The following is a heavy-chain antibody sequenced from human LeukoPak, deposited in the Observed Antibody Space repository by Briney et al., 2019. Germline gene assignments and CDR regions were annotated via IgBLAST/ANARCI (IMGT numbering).Heavy chain of an antibody. CDR3: ARDYPRTYSGYFYYYMDV. CDR1: GLTFSTYW. V-gene: IGHV3-7*01. J-gene: IGHJ6*03. CDR2: IKQDGSEK. Sequence: GGSLRLSCAASGLTFSTYWMSWVRQAPGKGLEWVANIKQDGSEKYYVDSVKGRFTISRDNAKNSLYLQMNSLRAEDTAAYYCARDYPRTYSGYFYYYMDVWGKGTTVTVPS. D-gene: IGHD6-13*01.